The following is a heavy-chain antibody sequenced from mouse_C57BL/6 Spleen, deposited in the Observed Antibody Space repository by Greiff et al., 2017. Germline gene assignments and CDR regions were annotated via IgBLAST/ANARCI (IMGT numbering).Heavy chain of an antibody. CDR3: TTYYYSNSAWCAY. Sequence: VQLQQSGAELVRPGASVKLSCTASGFNIKDYYMHWVKQRPEQGLEWIGRIDPEDGDTEYAPKFQGKATMTADTSSNTAYLQLSSLTSEDTAVYYCTTYYYSNSAWCAYWGQGTLVTVSA. D-gene: IGHD2-5*01. V-gene: IGHV14-1*01. CDR2: IDPEDGDT. CDR1: GFNIKDYY. J-gene: IGHJ3*01.